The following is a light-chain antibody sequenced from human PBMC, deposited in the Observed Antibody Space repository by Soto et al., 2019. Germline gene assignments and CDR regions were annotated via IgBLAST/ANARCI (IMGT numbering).Light chain of an antibody. J-gene: IGLJ1*01. CDR1: SSDVGGYNY. V-gene: IGLV2-14*03. CDR3: SSYTTSNTRQIV. Sequence: QSALTQPASVSGSPGQSITISCTGTSSDVGGYNYVSWYQHHPGKAPKLMIFDVSNRPSGVSNRFSGTKSGNTASLTISGHQPEDEADYYCSSYTTSNTRQIVVGTGTKVTVL. CDR2: DVS.